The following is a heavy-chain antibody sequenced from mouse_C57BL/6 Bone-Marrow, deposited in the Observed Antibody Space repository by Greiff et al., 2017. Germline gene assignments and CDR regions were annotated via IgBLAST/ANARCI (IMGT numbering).Heavy chain of an antibody. CDR3: ARSLWWVDY. CDR2: INTSSGGT. D-gene: IGHD1-1*02. V-gene: IGHV1-53*01. CDR1: GYTFTSYW. Sequence: VQLQQPGTELVKPGASVKLSCKASGYTFTSYWMHWVKQRPGQGLEWIGNINTSSGGTNYTENVKSKATVTVDKSSSKAYLQLSSLTSEDSAVYCCARSLWWVDYWGQGTTLTVSS. J-gene: IGHJ2*01.